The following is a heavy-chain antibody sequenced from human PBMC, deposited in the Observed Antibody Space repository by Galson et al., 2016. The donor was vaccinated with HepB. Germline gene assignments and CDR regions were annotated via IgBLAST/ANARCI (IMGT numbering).Heavy chain of an antibody. V-gene: IGHV1-46*01. Sequence: SVKVSCKASGYTFTSYYMHWVRQAPGQGLEWMGLIDPSGGTSYAQKFQGRLTMTRDTSTSTVYMELSSLKSEDTAVYYCAKEMVSCCGGGCQPGHLSNWFDPWGQGTLVTVSS. CDR1: GYTFTSYY. J-gene: IGHJ5*02. D-gene: IGHD2-15*01. CDR3: AKEMVSCCGGGCQPGHLSNWFDP. CDR2: IDPSGGT.